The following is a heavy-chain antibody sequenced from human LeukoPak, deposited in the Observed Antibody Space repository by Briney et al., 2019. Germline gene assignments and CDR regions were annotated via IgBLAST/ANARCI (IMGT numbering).Heavy chain of an antibody. CDR3: TTDKFSSGWYGGFDS. CDR2: IKSNSAGGAT. V-gene: IGHV3-15*01. CDR1: GPTVGNAW. Sequence: GGSLRLSCAASGPTVGNAWMSWVRQAPGKGLEWVGRIKSNSAGGATDFAAPVKGRFAMSRDNSKNILFLQMNSLESEDTGMYYCTTDKFSSGWYGGFDSWGQGTLVTVSS. J-gene: IGHJ4*02. D-gene: IGHD6-19*01.